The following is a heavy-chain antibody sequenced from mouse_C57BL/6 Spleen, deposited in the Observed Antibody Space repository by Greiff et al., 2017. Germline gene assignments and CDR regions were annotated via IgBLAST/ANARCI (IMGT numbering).Heavy chain of an antibody. CDR2: IDPSDSYT. V-gene: IGHV1-69*01. D-gene: IGHD2-4*01. CDR3: ASGRLRRAFDY. J-gene: IGHJ2*01. CDR1: GYTFTSYW. Sequence: QVQLQQPGAELVMPGASVKLSCKASGYTFTSYWMHWVKQRPGQGLEWIGEIDPSDSYTNYNQKFKGKSTLTVDKSSSTAYMQLSSLTSEDSAVYYCASGRLRRAFDYWGQGTTLTVSS.